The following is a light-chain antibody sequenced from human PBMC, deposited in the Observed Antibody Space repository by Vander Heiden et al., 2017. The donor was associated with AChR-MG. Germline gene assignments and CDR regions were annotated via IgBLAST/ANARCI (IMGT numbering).Light chain of an antibody. V-gene: IGKV1-5*03. CDR1: QSVGSR. J-gene: IGKJ1*01. Sequence: DIQMTQSPSTLSASVGDRVTITCRASQSVGSRLAWYRQKPGTPPDLLIYNASSLQSAVPSRCSGSGSGTEFTLTSSRLQPDDFATYHCQQDHPYSWTFGQGTQVEVK. CDR2: NAS. CDR3: QQDHPYSWT.